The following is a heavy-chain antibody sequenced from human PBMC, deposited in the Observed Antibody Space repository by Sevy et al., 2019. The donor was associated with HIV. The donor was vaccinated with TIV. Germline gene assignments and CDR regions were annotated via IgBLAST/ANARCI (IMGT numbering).Heavy chain of an antibody. CDR1: GFTFAAHW. J-gene: IGHJ4*02. Sequence: GGSLRLSCAASGFTFAAHWMQWVRQVPEKGLMWVSLINNDGSTTTYTDSVKGRFTISRDNSKNALFLEMGSLRAEDTGIYYCGRVEYGGSYCIDHWGRGTLVTVSS. CDR2: INNDGSTT. D-gene: IGHD1-26*01. V-gene: IGHV3-74*03. CDR3: GRVEYGGSYCIDH.